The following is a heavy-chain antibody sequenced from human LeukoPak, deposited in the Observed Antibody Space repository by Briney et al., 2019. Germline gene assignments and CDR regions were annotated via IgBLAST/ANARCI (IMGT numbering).Heavy chain of an antibody. V-gene: IGHV3-30-3*01. J-gene: IGHJ4*02. Sequence: GGSLGLSCAASGFTFSSYAMHWVRQAPGKGLEWVAVISYDGSNKYYAGSVKGRFTISRDNSKNTLYLQMNSLRAEDTAVYYCARANDSSGYYRTFDYWGQGTLVTVSS. D-gene: IGHD3-22*01. CDR1: GFTFSSYA. CDR2: ISYDGSNK. CDR3: ARANDSSGYYRTFDY.